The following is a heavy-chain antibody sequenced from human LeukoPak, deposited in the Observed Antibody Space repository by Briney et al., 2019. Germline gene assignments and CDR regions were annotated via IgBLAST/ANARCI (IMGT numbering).Heavy chain of an antibody. J-gene: IGHJ5*02. D-gene: IGHD6-19*01. V-gene: IGHV1-2*02. Sequence: ASVKVSCKASGYTFTGYYIHWVRQAPGQGLEWMGWINPNSGGTNYAQKFQGRVTMTRDTSISTAYVELSSLRSDDTAVYYCARDQEGIAVPGTKGRAFDPWGQGTLVTVSS. CDR1: GYTFTGYY. CDR3: ARDQEGIAVPGTKGRAFDP. CDR2: INPNSGGT.